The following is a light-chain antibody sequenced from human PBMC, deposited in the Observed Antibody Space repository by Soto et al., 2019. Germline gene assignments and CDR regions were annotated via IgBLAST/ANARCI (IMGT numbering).Light chain of an antibody. V-gene: IGKV3-20*01. CDR1: QSVSSGS. CDR3: QHYGSSPYT. Sequence: EIVLTQSPGTLSLSPGERATLSCRASQSVSSGSLAWYQQKPGQAPRLLLYGASNRATGIPDRFSGSGSGTDFTLTISRLEPEDFAVYSCQHYGSSPYTFGQETKLEI. J-gene: IGKJ2*01. CDR2: GAS.